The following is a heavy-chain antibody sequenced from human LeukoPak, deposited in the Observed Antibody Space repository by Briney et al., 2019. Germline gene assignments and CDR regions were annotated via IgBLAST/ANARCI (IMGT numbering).Heavy chain of an antibody. CDR2: ISYDGSNK. Sequence: PGRSLRLSCAASGFTFSSYAMHWVRQAPGKGLEWVAVISYDGSNKYYADSVKGRFTISRDNSKNTLYLQMNSLRAEDTAVYYCARDSSGSSPYPDAFDIWGQGTMVTVSS. V-gene: IGHV3-30-3*01. CDR3: ARDSSGSSPYPDAFDI. D-gene: IGHD1-26*01. J-gene: IGHJ3*02. CDR1: GFTFSSYA.